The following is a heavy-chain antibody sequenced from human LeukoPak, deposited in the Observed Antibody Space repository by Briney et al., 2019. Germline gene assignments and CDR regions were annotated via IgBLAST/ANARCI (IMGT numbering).Heavy chain of an antibody. CDR2: IYYSGNT. V-gene: IGHV4-39*01. CDR1: GGSISSHTYY. J-gene: IGHJ4*02. D-gene: IGHD6-19*01. Sequence: PSETLSLTCTVSGGSISSHTYYWGWIRQAPGKGLEWIGSIYYSGNTYYNPSLKSRVTISVDTSKNQFSLELRSVIVAVYYCARHDAAAVVEYWGQGTLVTVSS. CDR3: ARHDAAAVVEY.